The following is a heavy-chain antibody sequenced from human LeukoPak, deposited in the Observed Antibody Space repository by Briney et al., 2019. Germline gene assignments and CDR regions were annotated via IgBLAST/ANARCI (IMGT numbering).Heavy chain of an antibody. D-gene: IGHD3/OR15-3a*01. J-gene: IGHJ6*03. CDR1: GFTFSSYW. Sequence: SGGSLRLSCAASGFTFSSYWMSWVRQAPGKGPEWVANIKQDGSEKYYVDSVKGRFTISRDNAKNSLYLQMNSLRAEDTAVYYCGRGTGYYYYYYMDVWGKGTTVTVSS. CDR3: GRGTGYYYYYYMDV. V-gene: IGHV3-7*01. CDR2: IKQDGSEK.